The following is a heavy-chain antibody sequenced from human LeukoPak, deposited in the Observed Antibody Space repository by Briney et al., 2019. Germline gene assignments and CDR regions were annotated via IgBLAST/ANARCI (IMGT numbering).Heavy chain of an antibody. J-gene: IGHJ4*02. V-gene: IGHV1-69*04. D-gene: IGHD5-18*01. CDR3: ARVNLGTAMVHYYFDY. Sequence: SVKVSCKASGGTFSSYAISWVRQAPGQRLEWMGRIIPILGIANYAQKFQGRVTITADKSTSTAYMELSSLRSEDTAVYYCARVNLGTAMVHYYFDYWGQGTLVTVSS. CDR1: GGTFSSYA. CDR2: IIPILGIA.